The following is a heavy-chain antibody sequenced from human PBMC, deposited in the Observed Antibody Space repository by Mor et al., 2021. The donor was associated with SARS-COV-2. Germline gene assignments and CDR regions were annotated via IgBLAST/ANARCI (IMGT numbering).Heavy chain of an antibody. Sequence: VRQAPGQGLEWMGRIIPILGIANYAQKFQGRVTITADKSTSTAYMELSSLRSEDTAVYYCARDLRIVGATTNAFDIWGQG. CDR3: ARDLRIVGATTNAFDI. V-gene: IGHV1-69*04. CDR2: IIPILGIA. J-gene: IGHJ3*02. D-gene: IGHD1-26*01.